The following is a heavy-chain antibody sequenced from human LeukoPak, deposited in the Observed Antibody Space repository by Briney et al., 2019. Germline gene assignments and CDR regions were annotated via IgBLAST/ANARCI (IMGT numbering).Heavy chain of an antibody. J-gene: IGHJ6*03. Sequence: GGSLRLSCAASGFTFSSYAMSWVRQAPGKGLEWVSAISGSSGSTYYADSVKGRFTISRDNAKNSLYLQMNSLRAEDTAVYYCARDGGSSGTGAYYMDVWGKGTTVTVSS. D-gene: IGHD2-15*01. CDR2: ISGSSGST. V-gene: IGHV3-23*01. CDR3: ARDGGSSGTGAYYMDV. CDR1: GFTFSSYA.